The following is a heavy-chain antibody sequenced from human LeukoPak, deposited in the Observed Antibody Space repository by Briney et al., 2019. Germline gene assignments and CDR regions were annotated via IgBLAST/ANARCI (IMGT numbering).Heavy chain of an antibody. CDR2: IIPIFGTA. CDR3: ARDYSYAENRDY. J-gene: IGHJ4*02. V-gene: IGHV1-69*05. D-gene: IGHD5-18*01. Sequence: SVKVSCKASGGTFSSYAISWVRQAPGQGLEWMGGIIPIFGTANYAQKFQGRVTITTDESTSTAYMELSSLRSEDTAVYYCARDYSYAENRDYWGQGTLVTVSS. CDR1: GGTFSSYA.